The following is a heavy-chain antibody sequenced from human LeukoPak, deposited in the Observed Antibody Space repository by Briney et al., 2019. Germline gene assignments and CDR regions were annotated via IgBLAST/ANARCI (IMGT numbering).Heavy chain of an antibody. D-gene: IGHD3-10*01. CDR3: ARGRSLVVRGVIAYYFDY. V-gene: IGHV4-4*07. CDR1: GGSISSYY. CDR2: IYTSGST. J-gene: IGHJ4*02. Sequence: SETLSLTCTVSGGSISSYYWSWIRQPAGKGLEWIGRIYTSGSTNYNPSLKSRVTISVDTSKNQFSLKLSSVTAADTAVYYCARGRSLVVRGVIAYYFDYWGQGTLVTVSS.